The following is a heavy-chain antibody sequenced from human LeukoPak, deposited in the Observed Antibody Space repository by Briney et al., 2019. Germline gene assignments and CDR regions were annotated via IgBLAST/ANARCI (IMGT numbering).Heavy chain of an antibody. CDR3: ARDDSYSSDY. D-gene: IGHD6-13*01. CDR1: GFTFSRYW. V-gene: IGHV3-7*05. Sequence: GGSLGLSCAASGFTFSRYWMSWVRQAPGKGLEWVANINHDGSVKYYVDSVKGRFTISRDNAKNSLYLQMNSLRAEDTAVYFCARDDSYSSDYWGQGTLVTVSS. CDR2: INHDGSVK. J-gene: IGHJ4*02.